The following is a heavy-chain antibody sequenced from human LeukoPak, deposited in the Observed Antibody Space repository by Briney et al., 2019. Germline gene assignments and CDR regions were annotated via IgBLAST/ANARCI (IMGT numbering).Heavy chain of an antibody. D-gene: IGHD5-18*01. Sequence: SVKVSCKASGGTFSSYAISWVRQAPGQGLEWMGGIIPIFGTANYAQKFQGRVTVTADESTSTAYMELSSLRSEDTAVYYCARAIQLWPEQIDYWGQGTLVTVSS. J-gene: IGHJ4*02. V-gene: IGHV1-69*13. CDR2: IIPIFGTA. CDR3: ARAIQLWPEQIDY. CDR1: GGTFSSYA.